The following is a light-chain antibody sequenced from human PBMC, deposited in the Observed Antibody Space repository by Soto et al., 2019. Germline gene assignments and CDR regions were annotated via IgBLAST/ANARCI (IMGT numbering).Light chain of an antibody. Sequence: QSALTQPPSASGSPGQSVTISCTGTSSDVGSYNYVSWYQQHPGKAPKLMIYEVTKRPSGVPDRFSGSKSGNTASLTVSGLQAEDEADYYCCSYAGSYTYLFGTGTKLTVL. J-gene: IGLJ1*01. CDR1: SSDVGSYNY. V-gene: IGLV2-8*01. CDR2: EVT. CDR3: CSYAGSYTYL.